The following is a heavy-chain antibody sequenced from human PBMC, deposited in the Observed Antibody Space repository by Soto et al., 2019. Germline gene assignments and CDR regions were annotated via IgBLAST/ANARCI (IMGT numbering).Heavy chain of an antibody. CDR1: GGSFSGYY. CDR3: ARDYDSSGYCDY. D-gene: IGHD3-22*01. CDR2: INHSGST. J-gene: IGHJ4*02. V-gene: IGHV4-34*01. Sequence: SEPLSLTCAVYGGSFSGYYWSWIRQPPGKGLEWIGEINHSGSTNYNPSLKSRVTISVDTSKNQFSLKLSSVTAADTAVYYCARDYDSSGYCDYWGQGTLVTVS.